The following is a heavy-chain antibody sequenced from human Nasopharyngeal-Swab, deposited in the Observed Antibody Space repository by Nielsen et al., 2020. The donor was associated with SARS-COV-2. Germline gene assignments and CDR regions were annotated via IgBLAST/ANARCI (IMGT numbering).Heavy chain of an antibody. Sequence: SETLSLTCTVSGGSISSYYWSWIRQPPGKGLEWIGYIYYSGSTNYNPSLKSRVTISVDTSKNQCSLKLSSVTAADTAVYYCARTPGIAVAGTRFDFDYWGQGTLVTVSS. CDR1: GGSISSYY. D-gene: IGHD6-19*01. CDR2: IYYSGST. CDR3: ARTPGIAVAGTRFDFDY. J-gene: IGHJ4*02. V-gene: IGHV4-59*01.